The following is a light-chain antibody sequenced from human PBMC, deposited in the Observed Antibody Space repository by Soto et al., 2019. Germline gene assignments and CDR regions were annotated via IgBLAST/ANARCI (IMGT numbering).Light chain of an antibody. V-gene: IGKV1-39*01. CDR1: QSISNY. CDR2: AAS. J-gene: IGKJ5*01. Sequence: IQMTQSPSSLSASVGDRVTITCRASQSISNYLNWYQHKPGKAPKLLIYAASSLQSGVPSRFSGSGSGTDFTLTISSLQPEDFATYYCQQYNDNPRTFGQGTRLEI. CDR3: QQYNDNPRT.